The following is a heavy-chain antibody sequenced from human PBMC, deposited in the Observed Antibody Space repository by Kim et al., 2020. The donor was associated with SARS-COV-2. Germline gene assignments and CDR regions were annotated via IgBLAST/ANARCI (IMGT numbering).Heavy chain of an antibody. CDR3: ARGRRYSSSYGGY. D-gene: IGHD6-13*01. J-gene: IGHJ4*02. Sequence: ADSVKGRFTISRDNAKNSLYLQMNSLRAEDTAVYYWARGRRYSSSYGGYWGQGTLVTVSS. V-gene: IGHV3-11*06.